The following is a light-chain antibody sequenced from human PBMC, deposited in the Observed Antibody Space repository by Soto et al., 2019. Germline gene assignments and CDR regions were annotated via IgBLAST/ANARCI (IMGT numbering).Light chain of an antibody. V-gene: IGKV3-20*01. CDR3: QQYGSAFT. J-gene: IGKJ3*01. CDR1: QSVSSSY. Sequence: IVLTQSPGTLSLSPGERATLSCRASQSVSSSYLAWYQQKPGQAPRLLIYGASSRATGIPDRFSGSGSGTDFTLTISRLEPEYFAVYYCQQYGSAFTFGPGTKVDIK. CDR2: GAS.